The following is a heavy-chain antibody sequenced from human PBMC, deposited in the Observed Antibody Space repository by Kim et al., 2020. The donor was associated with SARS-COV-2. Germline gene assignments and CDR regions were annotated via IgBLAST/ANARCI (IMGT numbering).Heavy chain of an antibody. CDR1: GFTFSTYD. V-gene: IGHV3-23*01. J-gene: IGHJ6*01. Sequence: GGSLRLSCAASGFTFSTYDMSWVRQAPGKGLEWVSGISGSGDSTYYADSVKGRFTISRDNSKSTLYLQMNSLRAEDTAGYYCLPYCSGGSRYFYYYYY. D-gene: IGHD2-15*01. CDR2: ISGSGDST. CDR3: LPYCSGGSRYFYYYYY.